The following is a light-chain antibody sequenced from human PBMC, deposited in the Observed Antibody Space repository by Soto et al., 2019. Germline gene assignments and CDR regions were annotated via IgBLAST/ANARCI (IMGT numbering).Light chain of an antibody. J-gene: IGKJ4*01. CDR2: WAS. V-gene: IGKV4-1*01. CDR1: QSVLYSSNNKNY. CDR3: QQYYSTPLT. Sequence: DMVICQSPDYLAVSLGERATINCKSSQSVLYSSNNKNYLAWYQQKPGQPPKLLIYWASARESGVPDRFSGSGSGTDFTLTISSLQAEDVAVYYCQQYYSTPLTFGGGTKVDNK.